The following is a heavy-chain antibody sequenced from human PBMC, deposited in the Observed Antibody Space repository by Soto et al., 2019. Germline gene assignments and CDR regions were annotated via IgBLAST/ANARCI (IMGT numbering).Heavy chain of an antibody. V-gene: IGHV3-30*09. CDR1: GFTFSTFT. Sequence: VQLVESGGGVVQPGRSLRLSCAASGFTFSTFTMHWVRQAPGKGLEWVAVISYDGSNENHAASVKGRFAISRDNSKNTLYLQMSSLRPDATAVYYCARSHYDFWTGYPSDAFDLWGQGTMVTVSS. CDR2: ISYDGSNE. D-gene: IGHD3-3*01. CDR3: ARSHYDFWTGYPSDAFDL. J-gene: IGHJ3*01.